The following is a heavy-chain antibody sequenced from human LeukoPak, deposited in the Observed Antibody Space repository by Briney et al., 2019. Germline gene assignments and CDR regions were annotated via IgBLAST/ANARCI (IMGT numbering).Heavy chain of an antibody. Sequence: SETLSLTCTVSGGSISSSSYYWGWTRQPPGKGLEWIGSIYYSGSTYYNPSLKSRVTISVDTSKNQFSLKLSSVTAADTAVYYCARENDFWSGYYPGLDYYYYMDVWGKGTTVTVSS. CDR2: IYYSGST. V-gene: IGHV4-39*07. CDR3: ARENDFWSGYYPGLDYYYYMDV. D-gene: IGHD3-3*01. J-gene: IGHJ6*03. CDR1: GGSISSSSYY.